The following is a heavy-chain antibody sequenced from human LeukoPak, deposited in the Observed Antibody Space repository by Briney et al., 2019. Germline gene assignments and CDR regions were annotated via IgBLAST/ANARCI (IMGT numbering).Heavy chain of an antibody. CDR1: GFTFSNAW. CDR2: IKSKTDGGTT. J-gene: IGHJ6*02. Sequence: PGGSLRLSCAASGFTFSNAWMNWVRQAPGKGLEWVGLIKSKTDGGTTDYAAPVKGRFTISRDDSKNTLYLQMHSLKTEDTAVYYCTIDDKDVWGQGTTVTVSS. CDR3: TIDDKDV. V-gene: IGHV3-15*07. D-gene: IGHD3-22*01.